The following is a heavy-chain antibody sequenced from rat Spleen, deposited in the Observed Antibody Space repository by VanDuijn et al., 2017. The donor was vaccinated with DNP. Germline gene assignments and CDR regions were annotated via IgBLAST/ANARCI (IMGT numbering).Heavy chain of an antibody. CDR2: ITYDGGST. J-gene: IGHJ2*01. Sequence: EVQLVESGGGLVQPGRSMKLSCAASGFTFSDYYMTWVRQGPTRGLEWVAYITYDGGSTYYGDSVKGRFTISRDNVKGTLFLQMNSLRSEDMATYYCARHVRPLGVWDYWGQGVMVTVSS. CDR1: GFTFSDYY. V-gene: IGHV5-22*01. CDR3: ARHVRPLGVWDY. D-gene: IGHD1-7*01.